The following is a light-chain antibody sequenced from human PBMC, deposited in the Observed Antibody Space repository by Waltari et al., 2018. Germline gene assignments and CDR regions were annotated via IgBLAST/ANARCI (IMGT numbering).Light chain of an antibody. V-gene: IGKV4-1*01. Sequence: DIVMTQSTDSLAVSLGERATINCTSSQSVLYSPDKRNYLAWYQQKPRQPPNLPLYWASTREAGVPDRFSGSGSGTDFTLTISSLQAEDVAVYYCQQYYITPLSFGGGTKVEIK. J-gene: IGKJ4*01. CDR1: QSVLYSPDKRNY. CDR3: QQYYITPLS. CDR2: WAS.